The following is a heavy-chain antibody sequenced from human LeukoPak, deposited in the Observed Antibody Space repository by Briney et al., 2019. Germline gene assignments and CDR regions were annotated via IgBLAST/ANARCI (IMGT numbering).Heavy chain of an antibody. CDR2: ISAYNGNT. CDR1: GYTFTSYG. CDR3: ARGGRSRYDFWSGPSTNDAFDI. V-gene: IGHV1-18*01. D-gene: IGHD3-3*01. Sequence: ASVKVSCKASGYTFTSYGISWVRQAPGQGLEWMGWISAYNGNTNYAQNLQGRVTMTTDTSTSTAYMELRSLSSDDTAVYYCARGGRSRYDFWSGPSTNDAFDIWGQGTMVTVSS. J-gene: IGHJ3*02.